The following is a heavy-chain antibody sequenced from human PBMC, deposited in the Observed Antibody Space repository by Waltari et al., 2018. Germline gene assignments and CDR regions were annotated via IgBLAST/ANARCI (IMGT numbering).Heavy chain of an antibody. D-gene: IGHD1-26*01. CDR3: ARDHLSGIVEASDAFDI. CDR1: GFTFSLFE. CDR2: TSFRGNTI. J-gene: IGHJ3*02. Sequence: EVQLVESGGGLVQPGGSLRLSCEASGFTFSLFEMNWVRQAQGKGLEWVSYTSFRGNTIYYADSVKGRFTISRDNAKSLLYLQMNGLRAEDTAVYYCARDHLSGIVEASDAFDIWGQGTMVTVAS. V-gene: IGHV3-48*03.